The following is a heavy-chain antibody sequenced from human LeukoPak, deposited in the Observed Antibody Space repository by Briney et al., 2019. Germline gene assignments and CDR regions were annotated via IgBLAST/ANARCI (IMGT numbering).Heavy chain of an antibody. CDR2: IYHRGSA. CDR1: GGSISSSNW. D-gene: IGHD2-15*01. J-gene: IGHJ2*01. Sequence: KASETLSLTCAVSGGSISSSNWWSCVRQPPGKGLEWIGEIYHRGSANYNPSLKTRATISLDKSKNQFSLKLSSVTAADTAVYYCARNYCSGGRCYWYFDLWGRGTLVTVSS. V-gene: IGHV4-4*02. CDR3: ARNYCSGGRCYWYFDL.